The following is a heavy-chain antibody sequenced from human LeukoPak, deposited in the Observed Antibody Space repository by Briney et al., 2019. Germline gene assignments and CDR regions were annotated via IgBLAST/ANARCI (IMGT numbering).Heavy chain of an antibody. CDR1: GFRFTSYD. D-gene: IGHD3-22*01. CDR2: INAYNGNT. CDR3: ARPSYYYDTSSYYGPYYGMDV. Sequence: ASVKVSCKASGFRFTSYDINWVRQAPGQGLEWMGWINAYNGNTNYAQKFQGRVTMTTDTSTSTAHMELRSLRSDDTAVYYCARPSYYYDTSSYYGPYYGMDVWGQGTTVTVSS. J-gene: IGHJ6*02. V-gene: IGHV1-18*01.